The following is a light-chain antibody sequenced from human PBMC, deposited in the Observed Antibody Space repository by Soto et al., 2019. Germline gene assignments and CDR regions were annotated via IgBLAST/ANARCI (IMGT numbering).Light chain of an antibody. CDR2: GAS. J-gene: IGKJ1*01. CDR1: QSVSSSY. Sequence: EIVLTQSPGTLSLSPGERATLSCRASQSVSSSYLAWYQQKPGQAPRLLIYGASSRATGIPDRFSGSGSGTDFTLTISRLEPYDFAVYYCHQYGSSRTFGQGTNLDI. CDR3: HQYGSSRT. V-gene: IGKV3-20*01.